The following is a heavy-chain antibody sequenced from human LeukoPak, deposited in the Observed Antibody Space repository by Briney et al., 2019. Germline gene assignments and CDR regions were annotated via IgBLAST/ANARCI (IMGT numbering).Heavy chain of an antibody. V-gene: IGHV4-34*01. J-gene: IGHJ4*02. CDR1: GGSFSGYY. CDR3: ARLPRRWTQGKTFDY. D-gene: IGHD3/OR15-3a*01. Sequence: SETLSLTCAVYGGSFSGYYWSWIRQPPGKGLEWIGEINHSGSTNYNPSLKSRVTISVDTSKNQFSLKLSSVTAADTAVYYCARLPRRWTQGKTFDYWGQGTLVTVSS. CDR2: INHSGST.